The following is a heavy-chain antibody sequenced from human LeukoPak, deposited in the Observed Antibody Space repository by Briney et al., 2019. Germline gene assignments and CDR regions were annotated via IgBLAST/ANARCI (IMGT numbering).Heavy chain of an antibody. CDR2: IYSTGGT. J-gene: IGHJ3*02. D-gene: IGHD4/OR15-4a*01. V-gene: IGHV4-4*07. CDR1: GGSISSYY. Sequence: PSETLSLTCSVSGGSISSYYWSWLRQPAGKGLEWIGRIYSTGGTNYNPSLKSRVTMSVDTSKSQSSLKLTSLTAADTAVYYCARAKDNYRGNDAFDIWGQGTVVTVSP. CDR3: ARAKDNYRGNDAFDI.